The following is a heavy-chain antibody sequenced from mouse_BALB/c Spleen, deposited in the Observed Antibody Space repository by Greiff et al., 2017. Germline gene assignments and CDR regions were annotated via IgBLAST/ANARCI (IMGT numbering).Heavy chain of an antibody. CDR1: GYTFTSYT. V-gene: IGHV1-4*02. D-gene: IGHD1-1*01. CDR2: INPSSGYT. CDR3: ARSPLDYYGSSYYAMDY. J-gene: IGHJ4*01. Sequence: QVQLQQSAAELARPGASVKMSCKASGYTFTSYTMHWVKQRPGQGLEWIGYINPSSGYTEYNQKFKDKTTLTADKSSSTAYMQLSSLTSEDSAVYYCARSPLDYYGSSYYAMDYWGQGTSVTVSS.